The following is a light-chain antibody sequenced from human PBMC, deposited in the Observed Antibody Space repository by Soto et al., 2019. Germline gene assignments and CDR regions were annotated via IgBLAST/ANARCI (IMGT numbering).Light chain of an antibody. CDR3: QQYGSSPPLT. CDR2: GAS. Sequence: EIVLTQSPGTLSLSPGERATLSCRASQSVSSSYLAWYQKKPGQAPRLLIYGASSRATGIPDRFSGSESGTYFTLTISRLDPEDFAVYYCQQYGSSPPLTFGGGTKVEIK. CDR1: QSVSSSY. V-gene: IGKV3-20*01. J-gene: IGKJ4*01.